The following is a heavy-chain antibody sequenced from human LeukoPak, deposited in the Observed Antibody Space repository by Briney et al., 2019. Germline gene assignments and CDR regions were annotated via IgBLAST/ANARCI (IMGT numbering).Heavy chain of an antibody. Sequence: PSETLSLTCAVSGGSISSSNWWSWVRQPPGKGLEWIGSIYYSGSTYYNPSLKSRVTISVDTSKNQFSLKLSSVTAADTAVYYCARAGATHWFDPWGQGTLVTVSS. CDR1: GGSISSSNW. CDR3: ARAGATHWFDP. V-gene: IGHV4-39*01. D-gene: IGHD1-26*01. CDR2: IYYSGST. J-gene: IGHJ5*02.